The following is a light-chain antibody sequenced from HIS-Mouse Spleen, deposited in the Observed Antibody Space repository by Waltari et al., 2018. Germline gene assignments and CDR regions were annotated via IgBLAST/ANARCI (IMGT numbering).Light chain of an antibody. V-gene: IGLV3-10*01. CDR1: AFPKKY. Sequence: SYELTQPPSVSVSPGQTARITCSGDAFPKKYAYWYQQKSGQAPVLVIYEDRNRPSGFPERFSGSSSRTTATLTISGAQVEDEADYYCYSTDSSGNHRVFGGGTKLTVL. CDR3: YSTDSSGNHRV. J-gene: IGLJ2*01. CDR2: EDR.